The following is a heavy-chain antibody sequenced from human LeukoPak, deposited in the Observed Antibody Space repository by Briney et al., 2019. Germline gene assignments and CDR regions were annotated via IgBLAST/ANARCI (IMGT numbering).Heavy chain of an antibody. D-gene: IGHD5-18*01. V-gene: IGHV3-7*03. Sequence: GGSLRLSCAASGFALSSHWMTWVRQVPGRGPEWVANVNRDGSETYYLDSVKGRFTISKDNAKNSLYLQMNSLRAEDTAVYYCAGRVTGYSSGYVYWGQGTLVTVSS. CDR1: GFALSSHW. J-gene: IGHJ4*02. CDR2: VNRDGSET. CDR3: AGRVTGYSSGYVY.